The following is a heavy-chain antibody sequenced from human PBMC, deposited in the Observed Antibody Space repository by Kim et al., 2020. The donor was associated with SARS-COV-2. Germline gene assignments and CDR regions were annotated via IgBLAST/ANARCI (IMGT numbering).Heavy chain of an antibody. D-gene: IGHD2-8*02. CDR1: GYTFTSYD. J-gene: IGHJ5*02. Sequence: ASVKVSCKASGYTFTSYDINWVRQATGQGLEWMGWMNPNSGNTGYAQKFQGRVTMTRNTSTSTAYMELSSLRSEDTAVYYCASLLPGYCTGGVCRRGDPWGQGTLVTVSS. CDR3: ASLLPGYCTGGVCRRGDP. CDR2: MNPNSGNT. V-gene: IGHV1-8*01.